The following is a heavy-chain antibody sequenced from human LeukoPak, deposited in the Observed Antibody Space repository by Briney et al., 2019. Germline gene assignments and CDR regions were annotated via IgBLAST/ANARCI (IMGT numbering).Heavy chain of an antibody. V-gene: IGHV4-61*08. J-gene: IGHJ4*02. Sequence: PSETLSLTCTVSGYAIISGGFSWNWIRQPPGKGLEWIGYIYYSGSTNYNPSLKSRVTISVDTSKNQFSLKLSSVTAADTAVYYCARGDYDILTGYSYYFDYWGQGTLVTVSS. CDR2: IYYSGST. D-gene: IGHD3-9*01. CDR1: GYAIISGGFS. CDR3: ARGDYDILTGYSYYFDY.